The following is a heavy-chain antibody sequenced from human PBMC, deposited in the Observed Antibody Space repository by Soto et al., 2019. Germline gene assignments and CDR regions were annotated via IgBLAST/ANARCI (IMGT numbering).Heavy chain of an antibody. J-gene: IGHJ4*02. CDR2: INPNSGGT. V-gene: IGHV1-2*02. CDR3: ASAAVTGTAGLDF. D-gene: IGHD6-19*01. Sequence: ASVKVSCKASGYAFSCFYMHWVRQAPGQGLEWMGWINPNSGGTKSAEKFQGRVTMTRDTSISTAYMELSRLTSDDTAVYYCASAAVTGTAGLDFWGQGTQVPVSS. CDR1: GYAFSCFY.